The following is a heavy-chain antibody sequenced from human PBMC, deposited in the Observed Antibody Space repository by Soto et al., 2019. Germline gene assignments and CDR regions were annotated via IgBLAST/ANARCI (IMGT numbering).Heavy chain of an antibody. D-gene: IGHD3-22*01. V-gene: IGHV3-33*01. J-gene: IGHJ6*02. CDR1: GFTLSSYS. Sequence: GGSLRLSCAASGFTLSSYSMHCVRQAPGKGLEWVAVIWYDGSNKYYADSVKGRFTISRDNSKNTLYLQMNSLRAEDTAVYYCARLGNYYDSSGYYDYYYYGMDVWGQGTTVTVSS. CDR3: ARLGNYYDSSGYYDYYYYGMDV. CDR2: IWYDGSNK.